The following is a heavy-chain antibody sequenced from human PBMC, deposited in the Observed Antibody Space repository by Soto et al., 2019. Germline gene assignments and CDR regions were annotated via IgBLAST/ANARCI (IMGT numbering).Heavy chain of an antibody. D-gene: IGHD3-10*01. Sequence: GASVKVSCKASGGTFSSYAISWVRQAPGQGLEWMGGIIPIFGTANYAQKFQGRVTITADGSTSTAYMELSSLRSEDTAVYYCARATTMVRGVIAHFDYWGQGTLVTVSS. V-gene: IGHV1-69*13. CDR3: ARATTMVRGVIAHFDY. CDR2: IIPIFGTA. CDR1: GGTFSSYA. J-gene: IGHJ4*02.